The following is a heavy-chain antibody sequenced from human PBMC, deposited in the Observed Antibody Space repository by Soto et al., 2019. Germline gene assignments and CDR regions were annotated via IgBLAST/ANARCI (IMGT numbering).Heavy chain of an antibody. J-gene: IGHJ3*02. D-gene: IGHD3-22*01. CDR1: GYTFTSYY. CDR3: ARDRIRTYYYDSSGHERAFDI. V-gene: IGHV1-46*01. CDR2: INPSGGST. Sequence: QVQLVQSGAEVKKPGASVKVSCKASGYTFTSYYMHWVRQAPGQGLEWMGIINPSGGSTSYAQKFHGSVTMTRDTSTRTGYMELSSLRSEDTAVYYCARDRIRTYYYDSSGHERAFDIWCQGTMGTVAS.